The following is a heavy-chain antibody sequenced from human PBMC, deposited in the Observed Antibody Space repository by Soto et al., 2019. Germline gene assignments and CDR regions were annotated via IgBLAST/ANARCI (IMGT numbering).Heavy chain of an antibody. Sequence: QVQLVESGGGVVQPGGSLRLSCAASGFTFSSYGMHWVRQAPGKGLEWVAVIWYDGSNKYYADSVKGRFTISRDNSKNTLYLQMNSLRAEDTAVYYCARGLWFGEFDAFDIWGQGTMVTVSS. CDR1: GFTFSSYG. D-gene: IGHD3-10*01. CDR3: ARGLWFGEFDAFDI. CDR2: IWYDGSNK. J-gene: IGHJ3*02. V-gene: IGHV3-33*01.